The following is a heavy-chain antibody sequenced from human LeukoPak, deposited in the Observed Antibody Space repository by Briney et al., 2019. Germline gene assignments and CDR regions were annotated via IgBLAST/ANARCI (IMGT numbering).Heavy chain of an antibody. CDR1: GGSFSGYY. Sequence: SETLSLTCAVYGGSFSGYYWSWIRQPPGKGLEWIGEINHSGSTNYNPSLKSRVTISVDTSKNQFSLKLSSVTAADTAVYYCAGSGSLSIFDYWGQGTLVTVSS. CDR3: AGSGSLSIFDY. D-gene: IGHD3-3*01. V-gene: IGHV4-34*01. CDR2: INHSGST. J-gene: IGHJ4*02.